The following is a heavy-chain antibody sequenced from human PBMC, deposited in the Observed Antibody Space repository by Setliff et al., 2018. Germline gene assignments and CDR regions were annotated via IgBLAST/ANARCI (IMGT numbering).Heavy chain of an antibody. Sequence: ASVKVSCKASAHIFKSYGISWVRQAPGQGLEWVGWINPISGGTHYAQKFQGRVTLTRDTSITTGYMELNSVRSDDTAVYYCARDTRDSSGYYLSLDSWGQGSLVTVSS. D-gene: IGHD3-22*01. CDR1: AHIFKSYG. CDR3: ARDTRDSSGYYLSLDS. J-gene: IGHJ4*02. V-gene: IGHV1-2*02. CDR2: INPISGGT.